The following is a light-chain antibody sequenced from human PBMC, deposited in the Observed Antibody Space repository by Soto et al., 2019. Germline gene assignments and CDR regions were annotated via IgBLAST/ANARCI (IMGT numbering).Light chain of an antibody. CDR1: SSNIGNNY. CDR3: AVWDSILSAGV. CDR2: DNN. V-gene: IGLV1-51*01. Sequence: QSVLTQPPSVSAAPGQKVTISCSGSSSNIGNNYVSWYQQLPGTAPKLLIYDNNKRPSGIPDRFSGSKSGTSATLGITGLQTGDEADYYCAVWDSILSAGVFGGGTKLTVL. J-gene: IGLJ2*01.